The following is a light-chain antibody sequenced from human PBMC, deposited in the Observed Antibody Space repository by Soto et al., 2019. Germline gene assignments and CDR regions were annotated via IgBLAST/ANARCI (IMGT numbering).Light chain of an antibody. CDR2: GNI. Sequence: QSVLTQPASVSGSPGQSITISCTGTSSDVGGYNYVSWYQPLPGKAPKLLIFGNINRPSGVPDRFSGSKSGTSASLAITGLQAEDEGDYYCQSYDSTLSARYVFGTGTKVTVL. CDR3: QSYDSTLSARYV. CDR1: SSDVGGYNY. V-gene: IGLV1-40*01. J-gene: IGLJ1*01.